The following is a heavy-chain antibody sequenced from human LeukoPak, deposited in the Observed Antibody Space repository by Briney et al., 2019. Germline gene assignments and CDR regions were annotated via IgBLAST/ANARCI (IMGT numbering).Heavy chain of an antibody. J-gene: IGHJ6*03. D-gene: IGHD2-15*01. CDR1: GFSFNDYG. V-gene: IGHV3-20*04. CDR2: ITWNGGST. CDR3: ARGGGSIRHSYYYYVDV. Sequence: PGGSLRLSCAASGFSFNDYGMSWVRQAPGQGPEGVSGITWNGGSTDYAASVKGRFTISRDNAKNSLYLRMNSLRDEDTALYYCARGGGSIRHSYYYYVDVWGKGTSVTVSS.